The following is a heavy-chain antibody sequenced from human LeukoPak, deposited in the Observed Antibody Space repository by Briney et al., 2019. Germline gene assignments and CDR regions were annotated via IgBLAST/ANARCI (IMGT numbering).Heavy chain of an antibody. CDR3: AKDVLVVRGVMNQLPSWLGPRAPVYYFDY. V-gene: IGHV3-23*01. Sequence: GGSLRLSCAASGFTSSSYAMSWVRQAPGKGLEWVSAISGSGGSTYYADSVKGRFTISRDNSKNTLYLQMNSLRAEDTAVYYCAKDVLVVRGVMNQLPSWLGPRAPVYYFDYWGQGTLVTVSS. J-gene: IGHJ4*02. CDR2: ISGSGGST. D-gene: IGHD3-10*01. CDR1: GFTSSSYA.